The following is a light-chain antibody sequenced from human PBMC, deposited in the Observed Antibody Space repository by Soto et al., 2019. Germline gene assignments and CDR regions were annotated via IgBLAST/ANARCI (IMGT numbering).Light chain of an antibody. CDR1: QSVNSN. Sequence: EIVMTQSPATLSVSPGERATLSCRASQSVNSNLAWYQQKPGQAPWLLIYDASTKATGIPARFSGSGSGTEFTLTISSLQSEDFAVYYCQQYNYRKTFGQGTKVEIK. J-gene: IGKJ1*01. CDR3: QQYNYRKT. V-gene: IGKV3-15*01. CDR2: DAS.